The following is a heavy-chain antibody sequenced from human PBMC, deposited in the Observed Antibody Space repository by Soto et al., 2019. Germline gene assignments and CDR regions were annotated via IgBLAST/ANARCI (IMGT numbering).Heavy chain of an antibody. CDR1: GFSPSTGGVG. V-gene: IGHV2-5*02. CDR2: IYWDDDK. D-gene: IGHD4-4*01. CDR3: TRRQTTTLDY. Sequence: QITLKESGPTLVKPTQTRTLTCTFSGFSPSTGGVGVGWIRQPPGKALEWLALIYWDDDKLYSPSLKSRLTITKDTSKNQVVLTMTNMDPVDTATYYCTRRQTTTLDYWGQGTLVTVSS. J-gene: IGHJ4*02.